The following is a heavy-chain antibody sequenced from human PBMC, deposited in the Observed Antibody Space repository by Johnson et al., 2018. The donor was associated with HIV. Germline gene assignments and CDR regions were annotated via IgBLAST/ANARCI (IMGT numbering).Heavy chain of an antibody. CDR3: ARPGEGRDAAVFRALDI. CDR1: GFTFSSYG. D-gene: IGHD5-24*01. J-gene: IGHJ3*02. CDR2: IKQDGSEK. Sequence: VQLVESGGGVVQPGGSLRLSCAASGFTFSSYGMHWVRQAPGKGLEWVASIKQDGSEKYYVDSVKGRFTISRDNAKNSLFLQMNSLRAEDTAVYYCARPGEGRDAAVFRALDIWGQGTMVTVSS. V-gene: IGHV3-7*03.